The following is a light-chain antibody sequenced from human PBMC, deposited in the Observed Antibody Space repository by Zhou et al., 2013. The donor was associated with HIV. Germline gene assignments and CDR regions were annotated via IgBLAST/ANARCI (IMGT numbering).Light chain of an antibody. Sequence: EIVLTQSPGILSLSPGERATLSCRASQSLSSSYLAWYQQRPGQAPRLLIYDASNRATGIPARLSGSGSGTDFTLTISSLEPEDFAVYYCQQRSNWPLTFGGGTKVEIK. CDR2: DAS. V-gene: IGKV3D-20*02. J-gene: IGKJ4*01. CDR1: QSLSSSY. CDR3: QQRSNWPLT.